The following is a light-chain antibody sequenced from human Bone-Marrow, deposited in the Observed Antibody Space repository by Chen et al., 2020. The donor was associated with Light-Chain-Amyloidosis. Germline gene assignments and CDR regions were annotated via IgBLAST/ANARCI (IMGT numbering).Light chain of an antibody. CDR3: QVWDSSSDHWV. CDR2: YDS. Sequence: SYVLTQPPSVSVPPGQTARITCGGNNIGSKSVHWYQQKPGQAPVLVIYYDSDRPSGIPERFSGSNSGNTATLTISRVEAGDEADYYCQVWDSSSDHWVFGGGTKLTVL. V-gene: IGLV3-21*04. CDR1: NIGSKS. J-gene: IGLJ3*02.